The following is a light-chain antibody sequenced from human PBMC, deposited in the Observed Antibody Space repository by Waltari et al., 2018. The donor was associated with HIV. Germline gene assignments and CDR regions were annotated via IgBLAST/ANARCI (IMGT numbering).Light chain of an antibody. CDR1: KSVSSNY. Sequence: EIVLTQSPGILSLSPGERATLSCRASKSVSSNYLAWYQQKPGRAPRLLIFDASTRASGIPDRFSGSGSGTDFTLTISRLEPEDFAVYYCQQYGNSPVYTFGQGTKLEIK. CDR3: QQYGNSPVYT. CDR2: DAS. J-gene: IGKJ2*01. V-gene: IGKV3-20*01.